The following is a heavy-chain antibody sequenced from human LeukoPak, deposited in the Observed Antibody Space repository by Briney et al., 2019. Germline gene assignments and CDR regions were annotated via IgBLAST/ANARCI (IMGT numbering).Heavy chain of an antibody. V-gene: IGHV4-30-4*01. D-gene: IGHD3-10*01. CDR2: IYYSGST. CDR3: ARDRGYVPYYYGMDV. CDR1: GGSISSGDYY. J-gene: IGHJ6*02. Sequence: SETLSLTCTVSGGSISSGDYYWSWIRQPPGTGLEWIGYIYYSGSTYYNPSLKSRVTISVDTSKNQFSLRLSSVTAADTAVYYCARDRGYVPYYYGMDVWGQGTTVTVSS.